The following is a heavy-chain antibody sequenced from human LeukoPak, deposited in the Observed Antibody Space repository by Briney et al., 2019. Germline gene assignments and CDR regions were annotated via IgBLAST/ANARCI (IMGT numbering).Heavy chain of an antibody. V-gene: IGHV3-48*04. CDR1: GFTFSSYS. CDR3: ARTAFDWSQVGGNWFDP. J-gene: IGHJ5*02. CDR2: INSSGSNI. D-gene: IGHD3-9*01. Sequence: GGSLRLSCAASGFTFSSYSLNWVRQAPGKGLEWISYINSSGSNIDYADSVKGRFTISRDNGENLLYLQMNSLRAEDTAVYYCARTAFDWSQVGGNWFDPWGQGTLVTVSS.